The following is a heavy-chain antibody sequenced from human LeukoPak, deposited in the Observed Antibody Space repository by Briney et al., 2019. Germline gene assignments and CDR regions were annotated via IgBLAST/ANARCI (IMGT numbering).Heavy chain of an antibody. CDR3: ARDRPSVRYFDWLLYVVGMDV. Sequence: SVKVSCKASGGTFSSYAISWVRQAPGQGLEWMGGIIPIFGTANYAQKFQGRVTITADESTSTAYMELSSLRSEDTAVYYCARDRPSVRYFDWLLYVVGMDVWGQGTMVTVSS. V-gene: IGHV1-69*13. D-gene: IGHD3-9*01. J-gene: IGHJ6*02. CDR2: IIPIFGTA. CDR1: GGTFSSYA.